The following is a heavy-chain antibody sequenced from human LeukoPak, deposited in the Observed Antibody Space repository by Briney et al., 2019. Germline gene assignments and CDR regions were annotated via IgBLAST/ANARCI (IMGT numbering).Heavy chain of an antibody. CDR2: IIPILGIA. V-gene: IGHV1-69*04. CDR3: ARPIPLGYCSSTSCPYYYYYYGMDV. D-gene: IGHD2-2*01. J-gene: IGHJ6*02. Sequence: GASVKVSCKASGGTFSSYAISWVRQAPGQGLEWMGRIIPILGIANYAQTFQGRVTITADKSTSTAYMELSSLRSEDTAVYYCARPIPLGYCSSTSCPYYYYYYGMDVWGQGTTVTVSS. CDR1: GGTFSSYA.